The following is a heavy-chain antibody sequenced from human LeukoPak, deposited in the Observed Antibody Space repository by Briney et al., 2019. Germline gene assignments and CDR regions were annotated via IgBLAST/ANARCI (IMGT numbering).Heavy chain of an antibody. CDR2: IYHSGST. D-gene: IGHD2-15*01. CDR1: GGSISSGGYY. V-gene: IGHV4-30-2*01. J-gene: IGHJ3*02. Sequence: SETLSLACTVSGGSISSGGYYWSWIRQPPGKGLEWIGYIYHSGSTYYNPSLKSRVTISVDRSKYQFSLKLSSVTAADTAVYYCARYLGGCSGGTCSTNDAFDIWGQGTMVTVSS. CDR3: ARYLGGCSGGTCSTNDAFDI.